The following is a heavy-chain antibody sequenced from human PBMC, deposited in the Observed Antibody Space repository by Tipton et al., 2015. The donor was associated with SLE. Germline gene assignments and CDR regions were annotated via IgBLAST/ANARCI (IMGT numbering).Heavy chain of an antibody. CDR2: INHSGST. V-gene: IGHV4-34*01. Sequence: TLSLTCAVYGGSFIGYYWSWIRQPPGKGLEWIGEINHSGSTNYKPSPKSRVTISVDTSKNQFSLKLSSVTAADTAVYYCASRIAAAWGFDYWGQGTLVTVSS. CDR1: GGSFIGYY. J-gene: IGHJ4*02. D-gene: IGHD6-13*01. CDR3: ASRIAAAWGFDY.